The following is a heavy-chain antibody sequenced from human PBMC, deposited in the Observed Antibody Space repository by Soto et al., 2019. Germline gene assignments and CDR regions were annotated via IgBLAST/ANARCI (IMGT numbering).Heavy chain of an antibody. D-gene: IGHD5-18*01. CDR2: ISSSSSYI. CDR3: ARDRDTAMVTPYGMDV. J-gene: IGHJ6*02. CDR1: GFTFSSYS. V-gene: IGHV3-21*01. Sequence: VGSLRLSCAASGFTFSSYSMNWVRQAPGKGLEWVSSISSSSSYIYYADSVKGRFTISRDNAKNSLYLQMNSLRAEDTAVYYCARDRDTAMVTPYGMDVWGQGTTVNVSS.